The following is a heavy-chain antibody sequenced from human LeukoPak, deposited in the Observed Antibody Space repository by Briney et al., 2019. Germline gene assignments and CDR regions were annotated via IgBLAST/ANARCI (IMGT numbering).Heavy chain of an antibody. J-gene: IGHJ6*02. CDR1: GGTFSSYA. D-gene: IGHD3-10*01. V-gene: IGHV1-2*04. CDR2: INPNSGGT. Sequence: GASVEVSCKASGGTFSSYAISWVRQAPGQGLEWMGWINPNSGGTNYAQKFQGWVTMTRDTSISTAYMELSRLRSDDTAVYYCARGMVRGDPSTYYYYGMDVWGQGTTVTVSS. CDR3: ARGMVRGDPSTYYYYGMDV.